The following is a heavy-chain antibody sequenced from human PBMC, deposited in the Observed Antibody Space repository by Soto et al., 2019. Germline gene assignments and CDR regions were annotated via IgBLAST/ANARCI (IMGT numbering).Heavy chain of an antibody. CDR2: ISGSGGST. CDR3: AKSLYYYDSSGYSVDAFDI. D-gene: IGHD3-22*01. CDR1: GFTFSSYA. V-gene: IGHV3-23*01. Sequence: PGGSLRLSCAASGFTFSSYAMSWVRQAPGKGLEWVSAISGSGGSTYYADSVKGRFTISRDNSKNTLYLQMNSLRAEDTAVYYCAKSLYYYDSSGYSVDAFDIWGQGIMVTVSS. J-gene: IGHJ3*02.